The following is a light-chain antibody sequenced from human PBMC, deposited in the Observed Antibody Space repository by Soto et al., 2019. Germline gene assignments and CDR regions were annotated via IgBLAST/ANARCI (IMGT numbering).Light chain of an antibody. V-gene: IGLV1-51*01. J-gene: IGLJ2*01. CDR3: GTWDSSLRVVV. Sequence: QSVLTQPPSVSAASGQKVTISCSGRSSNIGNNYVSWYQQFPGTAPKLLIYDNSKRPSGIPDRFSGSKSSTSATLGITGLQTGDEADYYCGTWDSSLRVVVFGGGTKLTVL. CDR2: DNS. CDR1: SSNIGNNY.